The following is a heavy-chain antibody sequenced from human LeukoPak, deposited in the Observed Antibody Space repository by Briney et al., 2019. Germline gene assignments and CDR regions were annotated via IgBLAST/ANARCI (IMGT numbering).Heavy chain of an antibody. Sequence: GGSLRLSCAASGFTFSSYGMHWVRQAPGKGLEWVAVISYDGSNKYYADSVKGRFTISRDNSKNTLYLQMNSLRAEDTALYYCAKDYRNYDILTGRPADYWGQGTLVTVSS. CDR3: AKDYRNYDILTGRPADY. D-gene: IGHD3-9*01. CDR2: ISYDGSNK. V-gene: IGHV3-30*18. J-gene: IGHJ4*02. CDR1: GFTFSSYG.